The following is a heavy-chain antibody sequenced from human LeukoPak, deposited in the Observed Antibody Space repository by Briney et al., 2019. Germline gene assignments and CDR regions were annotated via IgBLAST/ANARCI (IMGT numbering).Heavy chain of an antibody. CDR2: IYYSGST. CDR1: GDSISSSGYY. V-gene: IGHV4-39*07. D-gene: IGHD3-10*01. CDR3: ARSSVIYYGSGPFDY. J-gene: IGHJ4*02. Sequence: SETLSLTCTVSGDSISSSGYYWGWIRQPPGKGLEWIGTIYYSGSTYYNPSLKSRVTISIDPSKKQFSLKLNSVTAADTAVYYCARSSVIYYGSGPFDYWGQGTLVTVSS.